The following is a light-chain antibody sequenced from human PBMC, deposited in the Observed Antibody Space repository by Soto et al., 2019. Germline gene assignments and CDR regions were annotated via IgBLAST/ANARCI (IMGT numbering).Light chain of an antibody. CDR3: SSYTTTTALYV. V-gene: IGLV2-14*03. CDR1: SSRGGEYKY. CDR2: DVS. Sequence: QSALTQPASVSGSPGQSITISCTESSSRGGEYKYASWYQQHPGTAPKLIIYDVSNRPSGVSNRFSGSKSGSTASLTISGLQAEDEADYYCSSYTTTTALYVFGAGTKLTV. J-gene: IGLJ1*01.